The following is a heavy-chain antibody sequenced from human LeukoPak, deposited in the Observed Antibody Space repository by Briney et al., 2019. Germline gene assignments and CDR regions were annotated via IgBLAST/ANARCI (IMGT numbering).Heavy chain of an antibody. CDR3: ARGLAHYITVWGSYSY. CDR1: GFTFSSYG. Sequence: HPGGSLRLSCAASGFTFSSYGMHWVRQAPGKGLEWVAFIRYDGSNKYYADSVKGRFTISRDNSKNTLYLQMNSLRAEDTAVYYCARGLAHYITVWGSYSYWGQGTLVTVSS. D-gene: IGHD3-16*01. V-gene: IGHV3-30*02. J-gene: IGHJ4*02. CDR2: IRYDGSNK.